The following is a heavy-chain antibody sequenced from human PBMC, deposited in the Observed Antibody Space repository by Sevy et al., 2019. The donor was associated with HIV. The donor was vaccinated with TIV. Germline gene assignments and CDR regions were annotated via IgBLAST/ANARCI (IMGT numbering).Heavy chain of an antibody. J-gene: IGHJ5*02. V-gene: IGHV4-4*02. D-gene: IGHD3-16*01. CDR2: IYHSGST. CDR1: GGSISSVNW. Sequence: SETLSLTCAVSGGSISSVNWWHWVRQPPGKGLEWIGEIYHSGSTIYNPSLKSRVTISVDNSKNQFSLKLSSVTAADTAVYYCARGGETPRGFDPWGQGSLVTVSS. CDR3: ARGGETPRGFDP.